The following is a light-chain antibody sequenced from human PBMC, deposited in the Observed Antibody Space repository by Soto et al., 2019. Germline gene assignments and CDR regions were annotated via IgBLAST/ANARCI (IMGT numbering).Light chain of an antibody. J-gene: IGLJ1*01. V-gene: IGLV2-23*02. Sequence: QSVLTQPASVSGSPGQSITISCTGTSSDVGSYNLVSWYQQHPGIAPKVMIYEVTKRPSGVSDRFSGSKSGNTASLTISGLKDEDEADYYCCSYAGSSTYVFGTGTKLTVL. CDR1: SSDVGSYNL. CDR3: CSYAGSSTYV. CDR2: EVT.